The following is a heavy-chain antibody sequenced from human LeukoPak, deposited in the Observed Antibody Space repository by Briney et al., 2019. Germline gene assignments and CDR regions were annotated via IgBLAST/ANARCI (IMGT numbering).Heavy chain of an antibody. CDR2: IKQDGSEI. J-gene: IGHJ4*02. Sequence: PGGSLRLSCAASGFTFSGYWMSWVRQAPGKGPEWVANIKQDGSEIYCVDSVKGRFTISRDNSKNTLYLQMNSLRAEDTAVYYCAKDRGGYSSSYFDYWGQGTLVTVSS. D-gene: IGHD6-13*01. CDR1: GFTFSGYW. V-gene: IGHV3-7*03. CDR3: AKDRGGYSSSYFDY.